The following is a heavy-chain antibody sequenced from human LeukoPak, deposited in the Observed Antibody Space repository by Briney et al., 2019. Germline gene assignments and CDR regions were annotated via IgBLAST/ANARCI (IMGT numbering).Heavy chain of an antibody. V-gene: IGHV1-8*01. CDR3: ARNSGSGSYDDY. D-gene: IGHD1-26*01. Sequence: ASVKVSCKASGYTFTSYDINWVRQATGQGLEWMGWMNPNSGNTGYAQKFRGRVTMTRNTSISTAYMELSSLRSEDTAVYYCARNSGSGSYDDYWGQGTLVTVSS. CDR1: GYTFTSYD. CDR2: MNPNSGNT. J-gene: IGHJ4*02.